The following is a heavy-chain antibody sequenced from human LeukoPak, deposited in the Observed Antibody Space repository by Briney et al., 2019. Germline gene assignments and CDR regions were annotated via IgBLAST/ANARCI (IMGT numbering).Heavy chain of an antibody. D-gene: IGHD3-22*01. J-gene: IGHJ5*02. Sequence: GGSLRLSCAASGFTFSSYAMHWVSQAPGKGLEWVSSISRRSSYIYYADSVKGRFTISRDNAKNSLYLQMNSLRAEDTAVYYCARFRYGYYDNSAPPWGQGPLVTVSS. CDR1: GFTFSSYA. V-gene: IGHV3-21*01. CDR3: ARFRYGYYDNSAPP. CDR2: ISRRSSYI.